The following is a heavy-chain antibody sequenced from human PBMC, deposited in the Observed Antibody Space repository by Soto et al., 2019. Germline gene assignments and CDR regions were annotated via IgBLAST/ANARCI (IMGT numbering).Heavy chain of an antibody. CDR2: IYYSGST. J-gene: IGHJ5*02. CDR1: GGSIRSGGYY. CDR3: ARDPSGIAAEGWFDP. V-gene: IGHV4-31*03. D-gene: IGHD6-13*01. Sequence: SETLSLTCTVSGGSIRSGGYYWSWIRQHPGKGLGWIGYIYYSGSTYYNPSLKSRVTISVDTSKNQFSLKLSSVTVADTALYYCARDPSGIAAEGWFDPWGQGTLVTVSS.